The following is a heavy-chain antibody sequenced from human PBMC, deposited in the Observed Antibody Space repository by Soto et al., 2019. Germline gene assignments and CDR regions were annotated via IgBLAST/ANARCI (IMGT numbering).Heavy chain of an antibody. D-gene: IGHD1-26*01. CDR2: IIPIFGTA. V-gene: IGHV1-69*01. CDR3: ARDVGGSYQYYFDY. J-gene: IGHJ4*02. Sequence: QVQLVQSGAEVKKPGSSVKVSCKASGGTFSSYAISWVRQAPGQGLEWMGGIIPIFGTANYAQKFQGRVTITADDSTSTAYMELSSLRSEDTAVYYCARDVGGSYQYYFDYWGQGTLVTVSS. CDR1: GGTFSSYA.